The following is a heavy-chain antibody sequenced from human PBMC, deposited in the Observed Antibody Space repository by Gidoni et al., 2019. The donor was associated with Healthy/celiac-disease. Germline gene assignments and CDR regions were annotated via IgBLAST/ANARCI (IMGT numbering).Heavy chain of an antibody. V-gene: IGHV3-48*03. CDR1: GFTFSSYE. D-gene: IGHD2-15*01. Sequence: EVQLVESGGGLVQPGGSLRLSCAASGFTFSSYEMNWVRQAPGKGLEWVSYISSSGSTIYYADSVKGRFTISRDNAKNSLYLQMNSLRAEDTAVYYCARDKRYCSGGSCYSSYFDYWGQGTLVTVSS. J-gene: IGHJ4*02. CDR3: ARDKRYCSGGSCYSSYFDY. CDR2: ISSSGSTI.